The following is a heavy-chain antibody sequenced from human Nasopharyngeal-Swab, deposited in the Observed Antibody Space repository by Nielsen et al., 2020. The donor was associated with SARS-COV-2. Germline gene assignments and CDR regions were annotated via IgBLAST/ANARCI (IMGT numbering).Heavy chain of an antibody. Sequence: GESLKISCAASGFTFSSYAMSWVRRAPGKGLEWVSAISGSGGSTYYADSVKGRFTISRDNSKNTLYLQMNSLRAEDTAVYYCAKVGVIDIVVVPAAISTYYFDYWGQGTLVTVSS. V-gene: IGHV3-23*01. D-gene: IGHD2-2*01. CDR1: GFTFSSYA. CDR2: ISGSGGST. J-gene: IGHJ4*02. CDR3: AKVGVIDIVVVPAAISTYYFDY.